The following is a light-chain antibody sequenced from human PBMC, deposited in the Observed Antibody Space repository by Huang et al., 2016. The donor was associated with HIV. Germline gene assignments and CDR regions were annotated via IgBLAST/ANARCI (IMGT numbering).Light chain of an antibody. Sequence: EIVLTQSPGTLSLSPGERATLSCRASQSVSSSYLAWYQQKPGQAPRLLSCGASNRATGIPDRFSGSGSGTDFTLTISRREPEDFAVYYCQQYGSSPFTFGPGTKVDIK. CDR2: GAS. CDR3: QQYGSSPFT. J-gene: IGKJ3*01. V-gene: IGKV3-20*01. CDR1: QSVSSSY.